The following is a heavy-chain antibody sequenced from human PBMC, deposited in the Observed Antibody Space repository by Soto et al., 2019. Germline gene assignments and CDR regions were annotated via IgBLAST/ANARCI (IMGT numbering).Heavy chain of an antibody. J-gene: IGHJ3*02. D-gene: IGHD3-3*01. Sequence: QVQLQESGPGLVKPSETLSLTCTVSGGSISSYYWSWIRQPPGKGLEWIGYIYYSGSTNYNPSLKSRVTISVDTSKNQFSLKLSSVTAADTAVCYCAREAPDYDFWSGTDAFDIWGQGTMVTVSS. CDR1: GGSISSYY. V-gene: IGHV4-59*01. CDR3: AREAPDYDFWSGTDAFDI. CDR2: IYYSGST.